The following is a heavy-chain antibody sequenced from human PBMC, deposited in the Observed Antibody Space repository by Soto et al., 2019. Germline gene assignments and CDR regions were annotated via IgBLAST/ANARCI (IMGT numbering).Heavy chain of an antibody. D-gene: IGHD2-2*01. J-gene: IGHJ4*02. CDR3: ARDRCSSTSCFFDY. V-gene: IGHV3-7*03. Sequence: PGGSLRLSCAASGFTFSSYWMGWVRQAPGKGLEWVANVKQDGSDRYYADSVKGRFTISRDNTKNSLYLQMNSLRGEDTAVYFCARDRCSSTSCFFDYWGQGSLVTVSS. CDR2: VKQDGSDR. CDR1: GFTFSSYW.